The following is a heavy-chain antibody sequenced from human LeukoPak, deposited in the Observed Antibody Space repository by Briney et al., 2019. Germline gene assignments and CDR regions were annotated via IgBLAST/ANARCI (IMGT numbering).Heavy chain of an antibody. CDR3: ASSLDTAMVLN. V-gene: IGHV1-69*04. Sequence: ASVKVSCKASGGTLSSYAISWVRQAPGQGLEWMGRIIPILGIANYAQKFQGRVTITADRSTSTAYMELSSLRSEDTAVYYRASSLDTAMVLNWGQGTLVTVSS. CDR2: IIPILGIA. D-gene: IGHD5-18*01. J-gene: IGHJ4*02. CDR1: GGTLSSYA.